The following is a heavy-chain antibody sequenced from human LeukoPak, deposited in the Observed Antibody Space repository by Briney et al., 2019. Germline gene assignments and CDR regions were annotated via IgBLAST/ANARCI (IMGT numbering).Heavy chain of an antibody. CDR2: ISYDGSNK. Sequence: QTGGSLRLSCAASGFTFSSYGMHWVRQAPGKGLEWVAVISYDGSNKYYADSVKGRFTISRGNSKNTLYLQMNSLRAEDTAVYYCAKGDSSSPGYYWGQGTLVTVSS. D-gene: IGHD6-13*01. V-gene: IGHV3-30*18. J-gene: IGHJ4*02. CDR3: AKGDSSSPGYY. CDR1: GFTFSSYG.